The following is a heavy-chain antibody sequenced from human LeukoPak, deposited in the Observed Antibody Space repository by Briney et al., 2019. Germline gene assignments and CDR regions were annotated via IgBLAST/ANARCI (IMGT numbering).Heavy chain of an antibody. D-gene: IGHD3-16*01. CDR1: GFTLGMDW. J-gene: IGHJ4*02. CDR3: ASPRGLGIYYFDY. Sequence: TGGSLRLSCAATGFTLGMDWMHWVRQAPGKGLVWVSGMNADGSSTNYADSVKGRFTISRDNSKNTLYLQMNSLRAEDTAVYYCASPRGLGIYYFDYWGQGTLVTVSS. V-gene: IGHV3-74*01. CDR2: MNADGSST.